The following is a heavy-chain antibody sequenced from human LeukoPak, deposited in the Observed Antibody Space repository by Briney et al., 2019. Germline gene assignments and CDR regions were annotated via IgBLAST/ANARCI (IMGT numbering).Heavy chain of an antibody. CDR2: IRHDGSNV. D-gene: IGHD3-10*01. J-gene: IGHJ4*02. CDR1: GFVIRDYY. CDR3: ARDGSGTDFSLDH. V-gene: IGHV3-7*04. Sequence: PGGSLRLSCEASGFVIRDYYMSWVRQAPGKGLEWVGDIRHDGSNVYNVDLVRGRFTISRDIGKNSLFLQMNSLKDEDTAVYYCARDGSGTDFSLDHWGQGTLVSVSS.